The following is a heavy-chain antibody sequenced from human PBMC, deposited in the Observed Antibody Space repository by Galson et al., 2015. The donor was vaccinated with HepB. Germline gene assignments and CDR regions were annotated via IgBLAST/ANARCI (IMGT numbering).Heavy chain of an antibody. CDR3: AGAVGSNNCFDP. CDR1: GGSISSYY. Sequence: SETLSLTCTVSGGSISSYYWSWIRQPAGKGLEWIGRISTSGSTTYNPSLKSRVTMSVDTSKNQFSLQLSAVTAADTAVYYCAGAVGSNNCFDPWGQGTLVTVSS. J-gene: IGHJ5*02. V-gene: IGHV4-4*07. CDR2: ISTSGST. D-gene: IGHD1-26*01.